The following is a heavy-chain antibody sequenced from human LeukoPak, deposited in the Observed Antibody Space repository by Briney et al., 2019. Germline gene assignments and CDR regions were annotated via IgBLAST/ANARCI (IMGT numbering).Heavy chain of an antibody. J-gene: IGHJ2*01. CDR3: AKDGYYDSSAYYYVRYFDL. CDR2: IGYSGSDT. V-gene: IGHV3-23*01. CDR1: GFTLSSYE. D-gene: IGHD3-22*01. Sequence: QPGGSLRLSCIVSGFTLSSYEMTWFRQAPGKGLEWVSSIGYSGSDTHYADSVKGRFTVSRDNSKNTLYLQMNSLRAEDTAVYYCAKDGYYDSSAYYYVRYFDLWGRGTLVTVSS.